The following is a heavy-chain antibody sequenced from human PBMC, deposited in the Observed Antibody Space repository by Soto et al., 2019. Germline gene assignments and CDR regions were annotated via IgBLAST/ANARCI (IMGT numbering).Heavy chain of an antibody. CDR1: GPTFSNYA. CDR3: AKNQERELPRVIDF. D-gene: IGHD1-7*01. V-gene: IGHV3-23*01. J-gene: IGHJ4*02. CDR2: MSGSSSTT. Sequence: GGSLRLSCATSGPTFSNYAMSWVRQAPGGGLEWVSSMSGSSSTTYYADSVKGRFTISRDRSKNTLYLQMSSLRAEDTALYYCAKNQERELPRVIDFWGQGTLVTVSS.